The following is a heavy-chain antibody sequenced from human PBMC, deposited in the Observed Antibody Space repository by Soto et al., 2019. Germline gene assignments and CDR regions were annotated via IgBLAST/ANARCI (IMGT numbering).Heavy chain of an antibody. CDR2: ISYDGSNK. CDR3: ARDRRYSSSPYFDL. J-gene: IGHJ2*01. Sequence: PGGSLRLSCAASGFTFSSYAMHWVRQAPGKGLEWVAVISYDGSNKYYADSVKGRFTISRDNSKNTLYLQMNSLRAEDTAVYYCARDRRYSSSPYFDLWGRGTLVTVSS. D-gene: IGHD6-13*01. CDR1: GFTFSSYA. V-gene: IGHV3-30-3*01.